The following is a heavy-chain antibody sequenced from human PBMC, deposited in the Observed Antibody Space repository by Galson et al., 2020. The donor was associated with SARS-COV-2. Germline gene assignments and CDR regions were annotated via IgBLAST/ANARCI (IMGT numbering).Heavy chain of an antibody. D-gene: IGHD6-13*01. CDR3: AREIAAAHGDHWFDP. J-gene: IGHJ5*02. V-gene: IGHV4-39*07. Sequence: ASETLSLTCTVPGGSISTGNDYWGWIRQPPGKGLECIGSVYYSGSTYYNPSFKSRVTISVDTSKNEFSLSLTSTTAADTAVYYCAREIAAAHGDHWFDPWGQGTLVTVSS. CDR1: GGSISTGNDY. CDR2: VYYSGST.